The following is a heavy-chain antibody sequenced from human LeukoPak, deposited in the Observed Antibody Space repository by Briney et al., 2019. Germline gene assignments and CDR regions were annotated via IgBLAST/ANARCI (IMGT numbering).Heavy chain of an antibody. CDR2: IYYSGST. V-gene: IGHV4-30-4*08. CDR3: ARGTVGAADVWSFDL. D-gene: IGHD1-26*01. CDR1: GGSISSGDYY. Sequence: SQTLSLTCTVSGGSISSGDYYWSWIRQPPGKGLEWIGYIYYSGSTYYNPSLKSRVTISVDTSKNQFSLKLSSVTAADTAVYYCARGTVGAADVWSFDLWGRGTLVTVSS. J-gene: IGHJ2*01.